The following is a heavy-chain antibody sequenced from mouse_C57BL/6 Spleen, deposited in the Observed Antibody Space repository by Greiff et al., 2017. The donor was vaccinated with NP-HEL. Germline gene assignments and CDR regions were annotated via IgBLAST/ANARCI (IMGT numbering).Heavy chain of an antibody. J-gene: IGHJ3*01. V-gene: IGHV1-26*01. Sequence: EVQLQQSGPELVKPGASVKISCKASGYTFTDYYMNWVKQSHGKSLEWIGDINPNNGGTSYNQKFKGKATLTVDKSSSTAYMELRSLTSEDSAVYYCARCYYGNYWFAYWGQGTLVTVSA. CDR2: INPNNGGT. CDR3: ARCYYGNYWFAY. D-gene: IGHD2-1*01. CDR1: GYTFTDYY.